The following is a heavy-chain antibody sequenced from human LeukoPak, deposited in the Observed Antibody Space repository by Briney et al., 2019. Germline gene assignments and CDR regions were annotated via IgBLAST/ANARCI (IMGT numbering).Heavy chain of an antibody. V-gene: IGHV3-23*03. D-gene: IGHD4-17*01. Sequence: GGSLRLSCAASGFTFSSYAMSWVRQAPGKGLEWVSVIYSGGSTYYADSVKGRFTISRDNSKNTLYLQMNSLRAEDTAIYYCAKTLTTVTTKVYWGQGTLVTVSS. J-gene: IGHJ4*02. CDR3: AKTLTTVTTKVY. CDR2: IYSGGST. CDR1: GFTFSSYA.